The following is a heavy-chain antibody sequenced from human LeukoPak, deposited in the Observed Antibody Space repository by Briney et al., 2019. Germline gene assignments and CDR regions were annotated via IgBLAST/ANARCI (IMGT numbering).Heavy chain of an antibody. J-gene: IGHJ4*02. Sequence: SGGSLRLSCAASGFTFSNYKMNWVRQAPGKGLEWVSRIKSKTDGGTTDYAAPVKGRFTISRDDSKNTLYLQMNSLKTEDTAVYYCTTGYSSSDYWGQGTLVTVSS. D-gene: IGHD6-6*01. CDR2: IKSKTDGGTT. V-gene: IGHV3-15*01. CDR3: TTGYSSSDY. CDR1: GFTFSNYK.